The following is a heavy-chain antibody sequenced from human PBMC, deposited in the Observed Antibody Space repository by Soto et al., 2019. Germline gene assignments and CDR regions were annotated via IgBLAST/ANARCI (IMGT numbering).Heavy chain of an antibody. Sequence: SETLYLTCNVSGGSINSYWWSWIRQPAGKGLEWIGRVYSSGTTDYNPSLNSRVTMSIETSKNQFSLKLSSVTAADTAVYYCARDIGSYAYGEGYWGQGIQVTVSS. CDR1: GGSINSYW. CDR3: ARDIGSYAYGEGY. D-gene: IGHD3-10*01. CDR2: VYSSGTT. J-gene: IGHJ4*02. V-gene: IGHV4-4*07.